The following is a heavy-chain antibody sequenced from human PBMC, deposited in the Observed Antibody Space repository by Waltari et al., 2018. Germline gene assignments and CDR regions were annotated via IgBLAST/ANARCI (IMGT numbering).Heavy chain of an antibody. J-gene: IGHJ4*02. CDR3: ARSYGGAIRNFDY. D-gene: IGHD3-10*01. V-gene: IGHV4-34*01. CDR2: ITHSGST. CDR1: GGYFSGYY. Sequence: QVQLQQWGAGLLKPSETLSLSCGVSGGYFSGYYWNWIRQPPGKGLEWIGEITHSGSTNYNPSLKSRLTISVASSKNQFSLKLNSVTAADTAVYYCARSYGGAIRNFDYWGQGILVTVS.